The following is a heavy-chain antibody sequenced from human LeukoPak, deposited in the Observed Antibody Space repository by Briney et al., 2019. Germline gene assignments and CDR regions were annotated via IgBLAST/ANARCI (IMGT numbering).Heavy chain of an antibody. D-gene: IGHD2-21*01. CDR2: IRNKAINYAT. Sequence: GGSLRLSCAASGFSLSGSDIHWVRQPSGKGLEWVGRIRNKAINYATAYAASVKDRFTISRDDSKNTAYLQMKSLKTEDTAVYYCTRLGDNSWGQGTLVTVSS. J-gene: IGHJ4*02. CDR3: TRLGDNS. V-gene: IGHV3-73*01. CDR1: GFSLSGSD.